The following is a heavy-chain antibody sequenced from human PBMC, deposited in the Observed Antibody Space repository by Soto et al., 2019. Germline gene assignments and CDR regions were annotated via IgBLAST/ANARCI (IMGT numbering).Heavy chain of an antibody. Sequence: GGSLRLSCAARGFTFRTYAMSWVRQAPGKGLEWVSVISGSTGKTYYADSVKGRFTISRDNSKNTLSLQMNSLRGEDTAVYFCAKTRGSGSPYYYNMEVWGQGTMVTVSS. J-gene: IGHJ6*02. CDR1: GFTFRTYA. CDR3: AKTRGSGSPYYYNMEV. V-gene: IGHV3-23*01. D-gene: IGHD3-10*01. CDR2: ISGSTGKT.